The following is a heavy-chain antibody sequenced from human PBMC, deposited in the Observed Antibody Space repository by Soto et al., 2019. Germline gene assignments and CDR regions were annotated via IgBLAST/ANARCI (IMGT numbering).Heavy chain of an antibody. CDR2: MSGAGRSS. CDR1: GFTFSSYA. CDR3: ARDVTSFYDSSGYPAPFDY. V-gene: IGHV3-23*01. Sequence: GGSLRLSCAASGFTFSSYAMSWVRQAPGKGLEWVSSMSGAGRSSYDADSVKGRFTISRDNSKNTLYLQMNSLRAEDTAVYYCARDVTSFYDSSGYPAPFDYWGQGTLVTVSS. D-gene: IGHD3-22*01. J-gene: IGHJ4*02.